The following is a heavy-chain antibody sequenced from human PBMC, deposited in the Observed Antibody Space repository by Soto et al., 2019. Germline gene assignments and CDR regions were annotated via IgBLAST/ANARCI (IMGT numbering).Heavy chain of an antibody. V-gene: IGHV3-74*01. CDR3: VRHFDK. CDR1: GFTFNTYW. CDR2: ITSDGSGT. Sequence: GGSLRLSCAASGFTFNTYWMHWVRRPPGKGLVLVARITSDGSGTTYADSVKGRFTISRDNAKNTLYLQMNSLRADDTAVYYCVRHFDKWGQGTLVTVSS. J-gene: IGHJ4*02.